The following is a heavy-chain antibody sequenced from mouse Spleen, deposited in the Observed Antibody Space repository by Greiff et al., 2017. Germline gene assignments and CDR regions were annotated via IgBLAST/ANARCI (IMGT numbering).Heavy chain of an antibody. Sequence: EVMLVESGPELVKPGASVKMSCKASGYTFTDYNMHWVKQSHGKSLEWIGYINPNNGGTSYNQKFKGKATLTVNKSSSTAYMELRSLTSEDSAVYYCARERTTVNYWGQGTTLTVSS. CDR1: GYTFTDYN. D-gene: IGHD1-1*01. V-gene: IGHV1-22*01. J-gene: IGHJ2*01. CDR3: ARERTTVNY. CDR2: INPNNGGT.